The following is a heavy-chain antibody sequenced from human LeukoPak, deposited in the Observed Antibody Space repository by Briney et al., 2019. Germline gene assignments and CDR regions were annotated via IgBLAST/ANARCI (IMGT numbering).Heavy chain of an antibody. Sequence: RASVNVSCKASGGTFSSYAISWVRQAPGQGLEWMGGIIPIFGTANYAQKFQGRVTITADESTSTAYMELSSLRSEDTAVYYCARSTPYYYDSSGYRRPFDYWGQGTLVTVSS. J-gene: IGHJ4*02. V-gene: IGHV1-69*13. D-gene: IGHD3-22*01. CDR2: IIPIFGTA. CDR1: GGTFSSYA. CDR3: ARSTPYYYDSSGYRRPFDY.